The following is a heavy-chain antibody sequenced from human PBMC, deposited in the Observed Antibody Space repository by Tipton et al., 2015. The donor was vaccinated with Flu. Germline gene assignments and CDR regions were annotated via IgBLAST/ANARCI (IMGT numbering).Heavy chain of an antibody. CDR2: ISYDGSNK. CDR1: GFTFSSYA. D-gene: IGHD3-3*01. CDR3: AKDWRYDFWSGYRYYYYGMDV. V-gene: IGHV3-30-3*01. J-gene: IGHJ6*02. Sequence: SLRLSCAASGFTFSSYAMHWVRQAPGKGLEWVAVISYDGSNKYYADSVKGRFTISRDNSKNTLYLQMNSLRAEDTAVYYCAKDWRYDFWSGYRYYYYGMDVWGQGTTVTVSS.